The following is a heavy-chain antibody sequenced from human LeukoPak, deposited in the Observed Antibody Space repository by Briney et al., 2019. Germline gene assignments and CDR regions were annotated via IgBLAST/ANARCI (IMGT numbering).Heavy chain of an antibody. V-gene: IGHV3-23*01. J-gene: IGHJ4*02. CDR3: AKLSTVTPLLKYYFDY. D-gene: IGHD4-17*01. CDR1: GGSFSGYY. CDR2: ISGSGGST. Sequence: ETLSLTCAVYGGSFSGYYWSWIRQPPGKGLEWVSAISGSGGSTYYADSVKGRFTISRGNSKNTLYLQMNSLRAEDTAVYYCAKLSTVTPLLKYYFDYWGQGTLVTVSS.